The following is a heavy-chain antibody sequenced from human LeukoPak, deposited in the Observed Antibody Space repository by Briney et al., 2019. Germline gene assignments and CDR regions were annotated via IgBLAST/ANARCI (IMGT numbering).Heavy chain of an antibody. CDR3: AKLTIAAPGPGPDGVDY. J-gene: IGHJ4*02. CDR2: ISYDGSNK. CDR1: GFTFSSYA. Sequence: QTGGSLRLSCAASGFTFSSYAMHWVRQAPGKGLEWVAVISYDGSNKYYADSVKGRFTISRDNSKNTLYLQMNSLRAEDTAVYYCAKLTIAAPGPGPDGVDYWGQGTLVIVSA. D-gene: IGHD6-13*01. V-gene: IGHV3-30-3*02.